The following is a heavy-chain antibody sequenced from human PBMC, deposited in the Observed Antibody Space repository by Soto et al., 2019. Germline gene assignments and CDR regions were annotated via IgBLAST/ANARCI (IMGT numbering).Heavy chain of an antibody. J-gene: IGHJ6*02. D-gene: IGHD1-1*01. CDR1: GFTFSNNA. V-gene: IGHV3-30-3*01. CDR2: ISYDGSNK. Sequence: QVQLVESRGGVVQPGRSLRLSCAASGFTFSNNAMGWVRQAPGKGLEWVAVISYDGSNKYIAESVKGRFTISRDNSKNTLFLQMNSLRAEDTAVYYCARGTTTSAFSAMDVWGQGTTVTVSS. CDR3: ARGTTTSAFSAMDV.